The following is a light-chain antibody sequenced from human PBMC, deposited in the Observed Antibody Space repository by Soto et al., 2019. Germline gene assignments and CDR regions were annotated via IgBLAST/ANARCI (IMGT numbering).Light chain of an antibody. J-gene: IGKJ5*01. Sequence: DIQLTQSPSSLSASVGDRVTITCRASQDISSNLAWYQQKPGKAPKLLMYAASTLQSGVPSRFSGSGSGTDCTLTISSLQPEDFSTYYCQPLNIYPYFGQGTRLEIK. CDR3: QPLNIYPY. CDR2: AAS. CDR1: QDISSN. V-gene: IGKV1-9*01.